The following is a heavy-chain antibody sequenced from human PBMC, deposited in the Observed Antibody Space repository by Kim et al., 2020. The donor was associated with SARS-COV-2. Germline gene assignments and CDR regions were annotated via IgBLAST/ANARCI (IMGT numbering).Heavy chain of an antibody. D-gene: IGHD2-15*01. CDR3: AKDLDIVVVVAATRYYYYGMDV. CDR2: ISYDGSNK. CDR1: GFTFSSYG. J-gene: IGHJ6*02. V-gene: IGHV3-30*18. Sequence: GGSLRLSCAASGFTFSSYGMHWVRQAPGKGLEWVAVISYDGSNKYYADSVKGRFTISRDNSKKTLYLQMNSLRAEDTAVYYCAKDLDIVVVVAATRYYYYGMDVWGQGTTVTVSS.